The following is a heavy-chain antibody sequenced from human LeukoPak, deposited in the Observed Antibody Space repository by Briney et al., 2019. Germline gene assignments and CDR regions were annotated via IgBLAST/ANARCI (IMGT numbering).Heavy chain of an antibody. D-gene: IGHD3-16*01. CDR2: IRSKANSYAT. V-gene: IGHV3-73*01. CDR3: TRVTVGGIDS. CDR1: GFTFSGSA. J-gene: IGHJ4*02. Sequence: GGSLRLSCAASGFTFSGSAMHWVRQASGKGLEWVGRIRSKANSYATAYAASVKGRFTISRDDSKNTAYLQMNSLKTEDTAVYYCTRVTVGGIDSGGQGTLVTVSS.